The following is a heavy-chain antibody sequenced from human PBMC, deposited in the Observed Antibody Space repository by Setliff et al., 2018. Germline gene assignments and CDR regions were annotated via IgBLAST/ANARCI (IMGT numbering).Heavy chain of an antibody. V-gene: IGHV4-61*08. J-gene: IGHJ3*02. D-gene: IGHD1-26*01. CDR3: ARKGISALSGAFDM. Sequence: PSETLSLTCTVSGGSISSGDYYWSWIRQPPGKGLEWIGYIYTSGGTNYNPSLKSRVTMSVDTSKNQFSLKLSSVTAADTAVYYCARKGISALSGAFDMWGQGTMVTVSS. CDR2: IYTSGGT. CDR1: GGSISSGDYY.